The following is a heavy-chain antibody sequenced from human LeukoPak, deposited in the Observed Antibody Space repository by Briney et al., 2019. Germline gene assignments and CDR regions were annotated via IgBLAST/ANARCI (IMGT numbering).Heavy chain of an antibody. J-gene: IGHJ4*02. D-gene: IGHD3-22*01. CDR1: GFTFSSYA. Sequence: GGSLRLSCAASGFTFSSYAMHWVRQAPGKGLEWVAVISYDGSNKYYADSVKGRFTIPRDSSKNTLYLQMNSLRAEDTAVYYCARAAPYYYDSFDYWGQGTLVTVSS. CDR2: ISYDGSNK. V-gene: IGHV3-30*04. CDR3: ARAAPYYYDSFDY.